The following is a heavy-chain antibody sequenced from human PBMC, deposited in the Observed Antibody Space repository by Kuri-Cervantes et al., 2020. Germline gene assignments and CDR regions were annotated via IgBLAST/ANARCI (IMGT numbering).Heavy chain of an antibody. Sequence: GESLKISCAASGFTFDDYTMHWVRQAPGKGLEWVSAISGSGGSTYYADSVKGRFTISRDNSKNTLYLQMNSLRAEDTAVYYCAKAGRWVGTTSLDYWGQGTLVTVSS. D-gene: IGHD1-7*01. V-gene: IGHV3-23*01. CDR1: GFTFDDYT. CDR2: ISGSGGST. CDR3: AKAGRWVGTTSLDY. J-gene: IGHJ4*02.